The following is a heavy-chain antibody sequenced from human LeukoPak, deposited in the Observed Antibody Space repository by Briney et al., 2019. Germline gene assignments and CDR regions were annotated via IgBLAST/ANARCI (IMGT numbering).Heavy chain of an antibody. V-gene: IGHV3-23*01. D-gene: IGHD3-22*01. J-gene: IGHJ4*02. CDR3: ARGFDSSGYYLDY. CDR1: GFTFSSYA. CDR2: ISGSGGTT. Sequence: GGSLRLSCAASGFTFSSYAMSWVRQAPGKGLEWVSAISGSGGTTYSADSVKGRFTISRDNSKNTLYLQMNSLRAEDTAVYYCARGFDSSGYYLDYWGQGTLATVSS.